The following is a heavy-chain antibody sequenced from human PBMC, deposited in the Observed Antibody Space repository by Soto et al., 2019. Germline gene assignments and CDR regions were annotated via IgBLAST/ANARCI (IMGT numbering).Heavy chain of an antibody. CDR3: ASTYSTSWYWFDP. D-gene: IGHD6-13*01. V-gene: IGHV2-26*04. CDR1: GFSLSNAGLG. CDR2: IFSNDEK. Sequence: QVTVKESGPVLVKPTETLTLTCTVSGFSLSNAGLGVSWIRQPPGKALEWLAHIFSNDEKSYSTSLKSRLTISKDTSHSQMVLTMTNMDPVDTATYYCASTYSTSWYWFDPWGQGTLVTVSS. J-gene: IGHJ5*02.